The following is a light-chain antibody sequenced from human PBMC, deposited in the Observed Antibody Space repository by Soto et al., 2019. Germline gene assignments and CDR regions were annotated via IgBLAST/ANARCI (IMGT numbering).Light chain of an antibody. V-gene: IGKV3-20*01. CDR1: QSVSRSY. J-gene: IGKJ1*01. Sequence: EIVLTQSPGTLSLSPGERATLSCRASQSVSRSYLAWYQQKPGQAPRLLIYGASCRATGIPDRFSGSGSGTDFALTISRLEAEEFAVYYCQQYGSSPPWTFGQGTKVEIK. CDR3: QQYGSSPPWT. CDR2: GAS.